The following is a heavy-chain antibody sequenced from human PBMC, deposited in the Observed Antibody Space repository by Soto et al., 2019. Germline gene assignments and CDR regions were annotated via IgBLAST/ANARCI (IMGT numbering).Heavy chain of an antibody. J-gene: IGHJ6*02. Sequence: GASVKVSCKASAHTFSSSTITWVRQAPGQGLEYMGWITGYNGNTNYAQKFQGRVTMTTDTSANTAYMELRSLRSDDTAVYYCARGGNWNFAMDVWGPGTTVTVSS. CDR1: AHTFSSST. CDR2: ITGYNGNT. V-gene: IGHV1-18*01. CDR3: ARGGNWNFAMDV. D-gene: IGHD1-20*01.